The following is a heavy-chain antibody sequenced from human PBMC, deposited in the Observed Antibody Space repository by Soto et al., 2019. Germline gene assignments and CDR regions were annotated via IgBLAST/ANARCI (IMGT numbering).Heavy chain of an antibody. CDR3: AKTSAYTHGSVDY. J-gene: IGHJ4*02. V-gene: IGHV3-23*01. CDR1: VFNFSIYA. D-gene: IGHD3-10*01. Sequence: RGSLLLSCASSVFNFSIYAMSWVGQAPGKGLEWVSAIRGSGGSTYNADSVHGRFTISRDNSKNTLYLQMNSLRAEDTAIYYCAKTSAYTHGSVDYWGLGTLVTVSS. CDR2: IRGSGGST.